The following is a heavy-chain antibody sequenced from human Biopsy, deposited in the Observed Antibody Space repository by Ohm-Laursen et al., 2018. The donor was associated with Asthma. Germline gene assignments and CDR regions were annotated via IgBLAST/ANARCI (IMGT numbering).Heavy chain of an antibody. CDR1: GFSFSRYG. Sequence: SLRLSCAASGFSFSRYGMHWVRQAPGKGLEWVAVISFDGSNKYYGDSVKGRFTIARDNSKDTLYLQMNSLRAEDTAVYYCAKHQLVRYLDYWGQGTLVTVSS. V-gene: IGHV3-30*18. CDR3: AKHQLVRYLDY. J-gene: IGHJ4*02. D-gene: IGHD6-13*01. CDR2: ISFDGSNK.